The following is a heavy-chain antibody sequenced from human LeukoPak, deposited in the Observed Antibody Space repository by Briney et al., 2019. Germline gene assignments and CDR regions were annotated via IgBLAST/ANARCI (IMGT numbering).Heavy chain of an antibody. CDR1: ADCVSSNSPT. J-gene: IGHJ4*02. Sequence: SQTLSLTCAISADCVSSNSPTWNWIRQSPSRGLEWLGRTYYRSKWYNEYAVSVKSRITINPDTSNNQFYLHLNSVTPEDTAVYYCARYHYGSGVRNWGQGTLVTVSS. CDR2: TYYRSKWYN. V-gene: IGHV6-1*01. CDR3: ARYHYGSGVRN. D-gene: IGHD3-10*01.